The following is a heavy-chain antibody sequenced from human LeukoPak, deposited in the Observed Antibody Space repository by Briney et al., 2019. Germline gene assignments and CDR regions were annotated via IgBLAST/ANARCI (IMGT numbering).Heavy chain of an antibody. CDR3: ARESIRSGSLKWFDP. Sequence: TYYAFSVRVRFIISRENSKKIVYLQMNRLRAEDTATYYCARESIRSGSLKWFDPWGQGTLVTVSS. V-gene: IGHV3-23*01. D-gene: IGHD3-3*01. J-gene: IGHJ5*02. CDR2: T.